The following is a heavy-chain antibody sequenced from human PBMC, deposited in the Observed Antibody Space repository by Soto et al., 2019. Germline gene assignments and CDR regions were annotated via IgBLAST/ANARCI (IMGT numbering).Heavy chain of an antibody. D-gene: IGHD2-21*02. Sequence: GESLKISCKGSGYSFTSYWIGWVRQMPGKGLEWMGIIYPGDSDTRYSPSFQGQVTISADKSISTAYLQWSSLKASDTAMYYCAITVVTATPYYYYGMDVWGQGTTVTVSS. J-gene: IGHJ6*02. V-gene: IGHV5-51*01. CDR1: GYSFTSYW. CDR2: IYPGDSDT. CDR3: AITVVTATPYYYYGMDV.